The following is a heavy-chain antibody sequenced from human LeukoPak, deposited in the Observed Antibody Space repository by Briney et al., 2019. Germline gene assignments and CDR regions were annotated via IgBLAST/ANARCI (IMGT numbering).Heavy chain of an antibody. J-gene: IGHJ3*02. CDR2: IIPIFGTA. V-gene: IGHV1-69*05. D-gene: IGHD3-22*01. Sequence: SVKVSCKASGGTFSSYAISWVRQARGQGLEWMGGIIPIFGTANYAQKFQGRVTITTDESTSTAYMELSSLRSEDTAVYYCARVATYYYDSSGSNDAFDIWGQGTMVTVSS. CDR1: GGTFSSYA. CDR3: ARVATYYYDSSGSNDAFDI.